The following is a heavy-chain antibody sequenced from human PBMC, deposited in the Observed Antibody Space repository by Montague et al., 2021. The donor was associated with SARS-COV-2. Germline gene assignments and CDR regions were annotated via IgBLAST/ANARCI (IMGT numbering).Heavy chain of an antibody. Sequence: SETLSLTCAVYDGSFSDYSWTWIRQPPGKGLEWIGEINHRGSTNYNPSLKSRVTISVDTSKNQFSLKMTSVTAADTAVYYCARRGVVVIPAVVEYYYGMDVWGQGTTVTVSS. J-gene: IGHJ6*02. CDR1: DGSFSDYS. V-gene: IGHV4-34*01. CDR3: ARRGVVVIPAVVEYYYGMDV. D-gene: IGHD2-2*01. CDR2: INHRGST.